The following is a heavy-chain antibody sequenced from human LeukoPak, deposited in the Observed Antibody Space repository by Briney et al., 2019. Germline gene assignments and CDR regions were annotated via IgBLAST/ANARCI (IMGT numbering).Heavy chain of an antibody. Sequence: SETLSLTCTVSGGSISSGSYYWSWIRQPAGKGLEWIGRIYTSGSTNYNPSLKSRVTISVDTSKNQFSLKLSSVTAADTAVYYCARAVYGSGSYCYYYMDVWGKGTTVTVSS. J-gene: IGHJ6*03. CDR2: IYTSGST. CDR3: ARAVYGSGSYCYYYMDV. V-gene: IGHV4-61*02. D-gene: IGHD3-10*01. CDR1: GGSISSGSYY.